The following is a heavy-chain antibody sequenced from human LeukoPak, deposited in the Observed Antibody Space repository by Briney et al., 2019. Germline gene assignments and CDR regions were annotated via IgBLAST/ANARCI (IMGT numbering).Heavy chain of an antibody. V-gene: IGHV4-59*01. CDR2: IYYSGST. CDR3: ARSRTMRYDILTGHYGMDV. D-gene: IGHD3-9*01. Sequence: PSETLSLTCTVSGGSISSYYWSWIRQPPGKGLEWIGYIYYSGSTNYNPSLKSRVTISVDTSKNLFSLKLSSVTAADTAVYYCARSRTMRYDILTGHYGMDVWGKGTTVTVSS. J-gene: IGHJ6*04. CDR1: GGSISSYY.